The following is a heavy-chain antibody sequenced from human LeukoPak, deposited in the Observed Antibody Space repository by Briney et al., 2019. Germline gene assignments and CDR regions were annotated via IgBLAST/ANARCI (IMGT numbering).Heavy chain of an antibody. D-gene: IGHD4-23*01. J-gene: IGHJ4*02. CDR3: ARSLGGYFDY. V-gene: IGHV3-30*02. Sequence: GGSLRLSCAASGFPFSSYGMHWVRQAPGKGLEWVAFIPYDGSDKFYADSVKGRFTISRDNSKNTLYLQMNSLRAEDTAVYYCARSLGGYFDYWGQGTLVTVSS. CDR2: IPYDGSDK. CDR1: GFPFSSYG.